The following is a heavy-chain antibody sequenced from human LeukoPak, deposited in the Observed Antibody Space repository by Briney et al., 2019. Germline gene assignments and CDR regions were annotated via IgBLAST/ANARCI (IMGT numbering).Heavy chain of an antibody. CDR1: GFTFSSYG. J-gene: IGHJ4*02. V-gene: IGHV3-30*18. CDR2: ISYDGSNK. D-gene: IGHD2-15*01. Sequence: SGRSLRLSCAASGFTFSSYGMHWVRQAPGKGLEWVAVISYDGSNKYYADSVKGRFTISRDNSKNTLYLQMNSLRAEDTAVYYCAKSTIVVLDYWGQGILVTVSS. CDR3: AKSTIVVLDY.